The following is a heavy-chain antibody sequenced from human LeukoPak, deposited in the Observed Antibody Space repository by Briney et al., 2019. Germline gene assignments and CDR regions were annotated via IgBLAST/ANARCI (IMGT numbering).Heavy chain of an antibody. CDR1: GFTFSFTNAW. CDR2: IKVDGSEK. V-gene: IGHV3-7*01. Sequence: GGSLRLSCAASGFTFSFTNAWMNWVRQAPGKGLEWVAQIKVDGSEKYYVDSVRGRFTISRDNAKNSLDLQMNTLRVEDTAVYYCVRDATRGGDLDHWGKGTLVTVSS. CDR3: VRDATRGGDLDH. D-gene: IGHD2-21*01. J-gene: IGHJ5*02.